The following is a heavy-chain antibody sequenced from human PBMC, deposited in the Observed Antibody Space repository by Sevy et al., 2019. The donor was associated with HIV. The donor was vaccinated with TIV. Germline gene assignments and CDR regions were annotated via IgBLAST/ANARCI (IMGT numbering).Heavy chain of an antibody. CDR3: VKERVGYISSWYYFDY. Sequence: GGSLRLSCAASGFTFSSYVMHWVRQAPGKGLEWVALIWYDGTIKYYADSVRGRFSISRDNPNVYLEMNSLRVEDTAVYYCVKERVGYISSWYYFDYWGQGTLVTVSS. V-gene: IGHV3-33*03. CDR2: IWYDGTIK. D-gene: IGHD6-13*01. J-gene: IGHJ4*02. CDR1: GFTFSSYV.